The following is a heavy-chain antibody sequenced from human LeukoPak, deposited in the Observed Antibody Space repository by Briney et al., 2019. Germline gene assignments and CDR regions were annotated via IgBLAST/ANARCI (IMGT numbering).Heavy chain of an antibody. CDR3: ARDGGQWLVRGDASDI. CDR1: GYTFTSYG. J-gene: IGHJ3*02. CDR2: ISAYNGNT. D-gene: IGHD6-19*01. Sequence: ASVKVSCKASGYTFTSYGISWVRQAPGQGLEWMGWISAYNGNTNYAQKLQGRVTMTTDTSTSTAYMELRSLRSDDTAVYYCARDGGQWLVRGDASDIWGQGTMVTVSS. V-gene: IGHV1-18*01.